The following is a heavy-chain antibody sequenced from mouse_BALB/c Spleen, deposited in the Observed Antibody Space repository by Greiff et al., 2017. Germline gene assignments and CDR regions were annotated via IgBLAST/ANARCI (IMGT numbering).Heavy chain of an antibody. CDR3: ARLAGTWYFDV. V-gene: IGHV1-14*01. J-gene: IGHJ1*01. D-gene: IGHD4-1*01. CDR1: GYTFTSYV. Sequence: LVESGPELVKPGASVKMSCKASGYTFTSYVMHWVKQKPGQGLEWIGYINPYNDGTKYNEKFKGKATLTSDKSSSTAYMELSSLTSEDTAVYYCARLAGTWYFDVWGAGTTVTVSS. CDR2: INPYNDGT.